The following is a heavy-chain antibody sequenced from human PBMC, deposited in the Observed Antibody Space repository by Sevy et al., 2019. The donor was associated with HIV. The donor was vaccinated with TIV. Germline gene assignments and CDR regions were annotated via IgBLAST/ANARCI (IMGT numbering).Heavy chain of an antibody. J-gene: IGHJ4*02. V-gene: IGHV3-66*01. CDR2: IHSDDTT. CDR1: GFTVNSNY. D-gene: IGHD5-18*01. Sequence: GGSLRLSCAASGFTVNSNYMTWVRQAPGKGLEGVSVIHSDDTTYHADSVKDRFTISRDNFKNTLYLHMSSLRAEDTAVSYCAGGKSGYGYALNYWGQGTLVTVSS. CDR3: AGGKSGYGYALNY.